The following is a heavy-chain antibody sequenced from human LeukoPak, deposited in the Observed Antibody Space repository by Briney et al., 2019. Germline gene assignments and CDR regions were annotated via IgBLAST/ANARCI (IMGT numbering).Heavy chain of an antibody. CDR2: ISSSSSYI. Sequence: GRSLRLSCAASGFTFSSYSMNWVRQAPGKGLEWVSSISSSSSYIYYADSVKGRFTISRDNAKNSLYLQMNSLRAEDTAVCYCAREVYYYDSSGYYYWFDPWGQGTLVTVSS. D-gene: IGHD3-22*01. CDR1: GFTFSSYS. J-gene: IGHJ5*02. CDR3: AREVYYYDSSGYYYWFDP. V-gene: IGHV3-21*01.